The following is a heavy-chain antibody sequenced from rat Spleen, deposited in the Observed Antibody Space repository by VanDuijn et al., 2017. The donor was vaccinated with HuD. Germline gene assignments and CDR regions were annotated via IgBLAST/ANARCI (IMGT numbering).Heavy chain of an antibody. Sequence: EVQLVESGGGSVQPGRSMKLSCAVSGFTFSNYDMAWVRQAPTKGLEWVASISYDGSSTYYRDSVKGRFTISRDNAKNTQYLQMDSLRSEDTATYYCARHGSYNNYGWFAYWGQGTLVTVSS. CDR1: GFTFSNYD. CDR2: ISYDGSST. CDR3: ARHGSYNNYGWFAY. V-gene: IGHV5S13*01. D-gene: IGHD1-10*01. J-gene: IGHJ3*01.